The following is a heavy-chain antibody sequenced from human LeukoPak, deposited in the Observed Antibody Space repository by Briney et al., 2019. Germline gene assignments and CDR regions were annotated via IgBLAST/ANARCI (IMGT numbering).Heavy chain of an antibody. CDR1: GGSIYSGAYY. D-gene: IGHD4-17*01. Sequence: SETLSLTCAVSGGSIYSGAYYWSRIRQLPGKGLEWIGYIYDSGSTFYNPSLKSRVSISIDTSKNQFSLSLRSVTAADTAVYYCARGGHDYGDYGYWGQGRLVTVSS. CDR2: IYDSGST. CDR3: ARGGHDYGDYGY. J-gene: IGHJ4*02. V-gene: IGHV4-31*11.